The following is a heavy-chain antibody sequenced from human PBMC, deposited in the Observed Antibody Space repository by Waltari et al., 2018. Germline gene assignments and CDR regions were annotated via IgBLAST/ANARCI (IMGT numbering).Heavy chain of an antibody. D-gene: IGHD2-15*01. CDR3: ARDGRDFNYYGYYFDL. CDR2: IDSTETYM. CDR1: DFTFSGYC. J-gene: IGHJ4*02. Sequence: EVQLVASGAALVLPGRPLRLSCAASDFTFSGYCMHWVRQTPGKGLEWIAYIDSTETYMYYTDSVKGRFTSARDNAKKTLFLQLTSLRVEDTALYYCARDGRDFNYYGYYFDLWGQGTMVTVSS. V-gene: IGHV3-21*05.